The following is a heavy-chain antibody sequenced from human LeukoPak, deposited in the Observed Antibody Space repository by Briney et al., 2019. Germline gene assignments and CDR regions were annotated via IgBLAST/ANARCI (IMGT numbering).Heavy chain of an antibody. CDR1: GGSISSSNW. CDR3: ARDSEYYYGSGSFNWFDP. Sequence: SETLSLTCAVSGGSISSSNWWSWVRQPPGKGLEWIGEIYHSGSTNYSPSLKSRVTISVDKSKNQFSLKLSSVTAADTAVYYCARDSEYYYGSGSFNWFDPWGQGTLVTVSS. V-gene: IGHV4-4*02. J-gene: IGHJ5*02. D-gene: IGHD3-10*01. CDR2: IYHSGST.